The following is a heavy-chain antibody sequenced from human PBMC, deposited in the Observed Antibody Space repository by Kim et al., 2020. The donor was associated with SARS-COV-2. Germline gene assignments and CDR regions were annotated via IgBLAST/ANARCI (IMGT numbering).Heavy chain of an antibody. D-gene: IGHD2-8*01. CDR1: GFTVSSNY. J-gene: IGHJ4*02. Sequence: GGSLRLSCAASGFTVSSNYMSWVRQAPGKGLEWVSVIYSGGSTYYADSVKGRFTISRDNSKNTLYLQMNSLRAEDTAVYYCARDQRYCTNGVCFLYYFDYWGQGTLVTVSS. CDR2: IYSGGST. CDR3: ARDQRYCTNGVCFLYYFDY. V-gene: IGHV3-53*01.